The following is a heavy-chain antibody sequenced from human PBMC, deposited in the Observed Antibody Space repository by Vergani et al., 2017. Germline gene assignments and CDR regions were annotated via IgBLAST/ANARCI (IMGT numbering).Heavy chain of an antibody. Sequence: QVQLQESGPGLVRPSETLSLPCTVSAYSISSGFFWGWIRQPPGKGLEWIGSMDYNGLAYYSPSLKSRVTISVDTPKNHFSLKLSSVTAADTAVYYCVRDKTYYDTLIGYAGYYFDSWGQGALVTVS. CDR2: MDYNGLA. J-gene: IGHJ4*02. V-gene: IGHV4-38-2*02. CDR1: AYSISSGFF. CDR3: VRDKTYYDTLIGYAGYYFDS. D-gene: IGHD3-9*01.